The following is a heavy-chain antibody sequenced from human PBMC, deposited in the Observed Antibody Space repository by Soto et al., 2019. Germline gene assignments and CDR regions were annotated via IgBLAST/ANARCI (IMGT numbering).Heavy chain of an antibody. V-gene: IGHV3-23*01. CDR1: GFTFSSYA. CDR2: ISGSGGST. Sequence: EVQLLESGGGLVQPGGSLRLSCAASGFTFSSYAMSWVRQAPGKGLEWVSAISGSGGSTYYADSVKGRFTISRDNSKNTLYLQMNSLRAEDTAVYHCAKDLIAARLGGLADYWGQGTLVTVSS. D-gene: IGHD6-6*01. J-gene: IGHJ4*02. CDR3: AKDLIAARLGGLADY.